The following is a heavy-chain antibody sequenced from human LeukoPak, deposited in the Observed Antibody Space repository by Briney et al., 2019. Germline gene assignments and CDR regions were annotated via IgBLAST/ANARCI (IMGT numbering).Heavy chain of an antibody. CDR1: GFTFSNYA. Sequence: GGSLRLSCAASGFTFSNYAMTWVRQAPGKGLEWVSSISASGGSTYYADSVKGRFTISRDTSKNTVYLQMNSLRAEDTAVYYCAKDRPLNWGFHFDYWGQGTLVTVPS. J-gene: IGHJ4*02. D-gene: IGHD7-27*01. CDR2: ISASGGST. V-gene: IGHV3-23*01. CDR3: AKDRPLNWGFHFDY.